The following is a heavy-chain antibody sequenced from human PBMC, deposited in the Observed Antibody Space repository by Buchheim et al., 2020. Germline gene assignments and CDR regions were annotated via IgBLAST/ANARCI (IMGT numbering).Heavy chain of an antibody. D-gene: IGHD6-13*01. Sequence: EVQLLESGGGLVQPGGSLGLSCTASGFTFTSYAMNWVRQAPGKGLEWVSGISGSGDVPYYADSVKGRFTISRDNSTNTVYLQMNSLRAEDTAEYYCAASLSGTRGRLPYWGHGTL. J-gene: IGHJ1*01. CDR2: ISGSGDVP. CDR1: GFTFTSYA. CDR3: AASLSGTRGRLPY. V-gene: IGHV3-23*01.